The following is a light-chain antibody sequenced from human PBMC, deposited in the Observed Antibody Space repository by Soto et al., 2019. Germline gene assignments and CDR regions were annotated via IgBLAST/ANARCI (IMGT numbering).Light chain of an antibody. V-gene: IGLV1-40*01. CDR3: QSYGSGLSGYV. J-gene: IGLJ1*01. Sequence: QSVLTQPPSVSGAPGQRVTISCTGSSSNIGAGSDVHWYQQLPGTAPKLLIYGNSTRPSGVPDRFSGSKSGTSASLAITGLRAGDASDYSCQSYGSGLSGYVFGTGTKVTVL. CDR1: SSNIGAGSD. CDR2: GNS.